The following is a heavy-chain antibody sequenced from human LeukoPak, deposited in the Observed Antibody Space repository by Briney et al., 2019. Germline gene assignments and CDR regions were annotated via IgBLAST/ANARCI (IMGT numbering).Heavy chain of an antibody. CDR2: INPNTGGT. D-gene: IGHD3-10*01. CDR1: AYIFTDYY. Sequence: ASVKVSCKASAYIFTDYYIHWVRQAPGQGLEWMGWINPNTGGTNYAQNFQGRATMTRDMSISTAYMELSSLRSEDTAVYYCARERGNGDYYGSGSYRRFDYWGQGTLVTVSS. V-gene: IGHV1-2*02. J-gene: IGHJ4*02. CDR3: ARERGNGDYYGSGSYRRFDY.